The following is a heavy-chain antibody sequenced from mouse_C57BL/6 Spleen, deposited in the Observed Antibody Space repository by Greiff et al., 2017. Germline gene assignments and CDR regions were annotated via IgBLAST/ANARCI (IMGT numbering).Heavy chain of an antibody. CDR3: TTRSSYAMDY. CDR1: GFNIKDDY. CDR2: IDPENGDT. D-gene: IGHD1-1*01. V-gene: IGHV14-4*01. Sequence: EVQLQQSGAELVRPGASVTLSCTASGFNIKDDYMHWVKQRPEQGLEWIGWIDPENGDTEYASKVQGKATITADTSSNTAYLQLSSLTSEYTAFYYCTTRSSYAMDYWGQGTSVTVSS. J-gene: IGHJ4*01.